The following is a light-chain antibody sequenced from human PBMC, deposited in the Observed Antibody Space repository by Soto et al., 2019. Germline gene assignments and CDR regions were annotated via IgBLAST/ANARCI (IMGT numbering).Light chain of an antibody. Sequence: QSALTQPASVSGSPGQSITISCTGTSSDIGGYEYVSWYQHHPVKAPRLMIFEVSNRPSGVSNRFSGSKSGNTASLTISGLQAEDEADYYCASYTSSRTYVFGTGTKVTVL. J-gene: IGLJ1*01. CDR1: SSDIGGYEY. CDR2: EVS. V-gene: IGLV2-14*01. CDR3: ASYTSSRTYV.